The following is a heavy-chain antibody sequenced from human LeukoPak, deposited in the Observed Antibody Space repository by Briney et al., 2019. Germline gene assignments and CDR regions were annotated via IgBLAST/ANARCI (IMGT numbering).Heavy chain of an antibody. V-gene: IGHV4-34*01. CDR1: GGSFSGYY. CDR2: INHSGST. Sequence: SETLSLTCAVYGGSFSGYYWSWIRQPPGKGLEWIGEINHSGSTNYNPSLKSRVTISVDTSKTQFSLKLSSVTAADTAVYYCARSKRYYGSGSYYPYYYYGMDVWGQGTTVTVSS. D-gene: IGHD3-10*01. J-gene: IGHJ6*02. CDR3: ARSKRYYGSGSYYPYYYYGMDV.